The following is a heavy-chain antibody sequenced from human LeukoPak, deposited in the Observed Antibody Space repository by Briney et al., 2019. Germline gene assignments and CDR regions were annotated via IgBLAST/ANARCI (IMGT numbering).Heavy chain of an antibody. Sequence: GGSLRLSCAASGFTFTTYAMTWVRQAPGKGLEWVSSISASGNSPYYADSVKGRFTISRDNSKNTVYLQMTNLRAEDTALYYCAKDLRTQLPEAFDHWGQGTLVTVSS. CDR1: GFTFTTYA. D-gene: IGHD2-2*01. CDR2: ISASGNSP. CDR3: AKDLRTQLPEAFDH. J-gene: IGHJ4*02. V-gene: IGHV3-23*01.